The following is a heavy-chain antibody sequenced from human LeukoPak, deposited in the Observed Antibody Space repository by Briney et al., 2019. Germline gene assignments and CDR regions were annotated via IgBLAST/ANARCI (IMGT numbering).Heavy chain of an antibody. CDR2: ISSSGSTI. D-gene: IGHD6-19*01. CDR3: ARDAVAGSFDY. J-gene: IGHJ4*02. CDR1: GFTFSDYY. Sequence: PGGSLRLSCAASGFTFSDYYMSWIRQAPGKGLGWVSYISSSGSTIYYVDSVKGRFTISRDNAKNSLYLQMNSLRAEDTAVYYCARDAVAGSFDYWGQGTLVTVSS. V-gene: IGHV3-11*01.